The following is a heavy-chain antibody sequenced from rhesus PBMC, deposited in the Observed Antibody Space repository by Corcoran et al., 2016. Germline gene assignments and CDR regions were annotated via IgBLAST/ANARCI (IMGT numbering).Heavy chain of an antibody. V-gene: IGHV4S10*01. CDR3: ARERAAGPFDY. D-gene: IGHD6-13*01. CDR1: GGSISDSYR. J-gene: IGHJ4*01. Sequence: QVQLQESGPGVVKPSETLSLTCAVSGGSISDSYRWSCIRQPPGKGLEWIGYIYGSSTSPNYNPSLKSRVTMSKDTSKNQFSLKLSSVTAADTAMYYCARERAAGPFDYWGQGVLVTISS. CDR2: IYGSSTSP.